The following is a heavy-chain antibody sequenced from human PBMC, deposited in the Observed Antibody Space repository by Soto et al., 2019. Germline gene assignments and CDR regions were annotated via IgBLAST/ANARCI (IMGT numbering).Heavy chain of an antibody. V-gene: IGHV3-21*01. CDR3: ARAYTASGNYYYSYGMDV. Sequence: EGSLRLSCAASGFSFHVYSMTWVRQAPGKGLEWVASISSSSSYKDYADSVKGRFTVSRDNAKNSLYLQMNSLRADDTAVYYCARAYTASGNYYYSYGMDVWDQGTAVTVSS. D-gene: IGHD5-18*01. CDR1: GFSFHVYS. J-gene: IGHJ6*02. CDR2: ISSSSSYK.